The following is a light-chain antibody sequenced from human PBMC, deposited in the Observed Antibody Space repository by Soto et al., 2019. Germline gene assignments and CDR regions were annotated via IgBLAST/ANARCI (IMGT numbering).Light chain of an antibody. V-gene: IGKV3-15*01. CDR1: QTISGT. CDR3: QLSGSWT. Sequence: EIVMTQSPATLSVSPGERATLSCRASQTISGTLAWYQQKPGQAPRLLIHGASTRAPGFPARFSGSGSGTDFTLTISRLEPEDSAVYYCQLSGSWTFGQGTKVDIK. J-gene: IGKJ1*01. CDR2: GAS.